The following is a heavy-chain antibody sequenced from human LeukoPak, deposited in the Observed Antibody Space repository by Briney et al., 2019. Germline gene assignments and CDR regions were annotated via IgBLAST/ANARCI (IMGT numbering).Heavy chain of an antibody. Sequence: RSLRLSCTASGFTSGDHAMRWVRQAPGEGLEWVGFIRSKAYGGTTEYAASVKGRFTISRDDSKSIAYLQMNSLKTEDTAVYYCTRDPPSTVVTHFDYWGQGTLVTVSS. V-gene: IGHV3-49*04. CDR1: GFTSGDHA. J-gene: IGHJ4*02. D-gene: IGHD4-23*01. CDR3: TRDPPSTVVTHFDY. CDR2: IRSKAYGGTT.